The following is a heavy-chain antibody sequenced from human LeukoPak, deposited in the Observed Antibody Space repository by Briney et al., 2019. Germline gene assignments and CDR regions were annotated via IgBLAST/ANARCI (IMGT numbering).Heavy chain of an antibody. J-gene: IGHJ4*02. D-gene: IGHD4-17*01. CDR3: ARGPNYGDRVDYFDY. Sequence: GGSLRLSCAASGFTFRNHWMSWVRQVPGRALEWVAHIKQDGNEKHYVDSVEGRFTLSRDDSKNSLYLQMNSLRVDDSAVYYCARGPNYGDRVDYFDYWGQGTLVTVSS. CDR2: IKQDGNEK. V-gene: IGHV3-7*01. CDR1: GFTFRNHW.